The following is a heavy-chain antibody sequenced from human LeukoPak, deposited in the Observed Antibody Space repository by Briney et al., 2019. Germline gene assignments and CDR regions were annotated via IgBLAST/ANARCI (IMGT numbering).Heavy chain of an antibody. J-gene: IGHJ4*02. Sequence: PGGSLRLSCAASGFPFSAYAMTWVRQAPGKGLEWVSAISGSGGNIYYADSVKGRFTISRDNSKNTLFLQMDSLRAEDTAIYYCAKDGRAAHPYGRIYFDFWGQGTLVTVSS. V-gene: IGHV3-23*01. CDR1: GFPFSAYA. D-gene: IGHD4-23*01. CDR2: ISGSGGNI. CDR3: AKDGRAAHPYGRIYFDF.